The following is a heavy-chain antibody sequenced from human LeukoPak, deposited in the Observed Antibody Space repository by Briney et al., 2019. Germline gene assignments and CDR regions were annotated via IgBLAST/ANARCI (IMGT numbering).Heavy chain of an antibody. CDR3: TTDPIERYQLPAAFDI. D-gene: IGHD2-2*01. Sequence: SGGSLRLSCAASGFTFSNAWMSWVRQAPGKGLEWVGRIKSKTDGGTTDYAAPVKGRFTISRDDSKNTLYLQMNSLKTEDTAVYYCTTDPIERYQLPAAFDIWGQGTMVAVSS. CDR2: IKSKTDGGTT. V-gene: IGHV3-15*01. J-gene: IGHJ3*02. CDR1: GFTFSNAW.